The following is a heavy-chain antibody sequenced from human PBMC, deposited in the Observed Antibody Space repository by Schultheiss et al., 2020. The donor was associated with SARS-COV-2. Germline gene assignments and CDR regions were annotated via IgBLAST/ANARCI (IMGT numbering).Heavy chain of an antibody. CDR1: GFAFSNFG. J-gene: IGHJ4*02. V-gene: IGHV3-33*03. CDR2: IWHDGSNK. CDR3: AKVYRGSYLGDGYDY. Sequence: GGSLRLSCVASGFAFSNFGMHWVRQAPGKGLEWVAVIWHDGSNKFYADSVKGRFTISRDNSKNTLYLQMDSLRADDTAVYSCAKVYRGSYLGDGYDYWGQGTLVTVSS. D-gene: IGHD1-26*01.